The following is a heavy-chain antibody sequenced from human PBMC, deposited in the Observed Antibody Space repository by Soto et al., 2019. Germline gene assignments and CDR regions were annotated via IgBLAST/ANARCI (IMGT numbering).Heavy chain of an antibody. CDR2: ISATGTYT. Sequence: EVQLVESGGGLVEPGGSLRLSCATSGFTFSTCSMNWVRQAPGKGLEWVSCISATGTYTVYADALKGRSTISRDNAMNSLFLQMNCLRVEDTALYSFTTEYNSRQDLNLWGQGALVTVSS. J-gene: IGHJ5*02. V-gene: IGHV3-21*01. CDR3: TTEYNSRQDLNL. CDR1: GFTFSTCS. D-gene: IGHD6-6*01.